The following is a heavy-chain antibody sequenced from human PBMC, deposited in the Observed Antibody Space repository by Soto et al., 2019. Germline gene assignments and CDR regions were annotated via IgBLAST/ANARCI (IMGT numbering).Heavy chain of an antibody. CDR3: ARDTGDGTVDF. J-gene: IGHJ4*02. Sequence: QVHLVQSGAEVRKPGASVKVSCKASGYTFSSYAMHWVRQAPGQRLEWMGWINAGYGNTKSSQKLQHRVTISRDTSASTAYMELTSLRSEDTAVYYCARDTGDGTVDFWGQGTLVTVSS. CDR2: INAGYGNT. D-gene: IGHD7-27*01. V-gene: IGHV1-3*01. CDR1: GYTFSSYA.